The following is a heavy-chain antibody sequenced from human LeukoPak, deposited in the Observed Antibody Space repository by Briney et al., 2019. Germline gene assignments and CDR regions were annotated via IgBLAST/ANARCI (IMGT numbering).Heavy chain of an antibody. CDR3: AKVGGLRHFDWLFIMD. V-gene: IGHV3-23*01. J-gene: IGHJ4*02. CDR2: ISGSGGST. CDR1: GFTFSSYA. D-gene: IGHD3-9*01. Sequence: PGGSLRLSCAASGFTFSSYAMSWVRQAPGKGLEWVSAISGSGGSTYYADSVKGRFTISRDNSKNTLYLQMNSLRAEDTAVYYCAKVGGLRHFDWLFIMDWGQGTLVTVSS.